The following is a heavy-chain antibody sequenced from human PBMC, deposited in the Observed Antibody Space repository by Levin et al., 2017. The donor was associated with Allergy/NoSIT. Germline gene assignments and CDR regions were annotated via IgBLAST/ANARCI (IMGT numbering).Heavy chain of an antibody. CDR2: IYYSGST. Sequence: KSSETLSLTCTVSGGSISSYYWSWIRQPPGKGLEWIGYIYYSGSTNYNPSLKSRVTISVDTSKNQFSLKLSSVTAADTAVYYCARDLRPYYYGSGSYSYYDDYGMDGWGQGTTVTVSS. V-gene: IGHV4-59*01. CDR1: GGSISSYY. J-gene: IGHJ6*02. CDR3: ARDLRPYYYGSGSYSYYDDYGMDG. D-gene: IGHD3-10*01.